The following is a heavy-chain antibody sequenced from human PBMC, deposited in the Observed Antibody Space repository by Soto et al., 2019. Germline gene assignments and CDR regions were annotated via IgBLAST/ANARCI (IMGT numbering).Heavy chain of an antibody. Sequence: GGSLRLSCAASGFTFSDYYMSWIRQAPGKGLEWVSHISSSSSYTNYADSVKGRFTISRDNAKNSLYLQMNSLRAEDTAVYYCARQMAYYYDSSGSPDAFDIWGQGTMVTVSS. CDR2: ISSSSSYT. V-gene: IGHV3-11*06. CDR1: GFTFSDYY. CDR3: ARQMAYYYDSSGSPDAFDI. D-gene: IGHD3-22*01. J-gene: IGHJ3*02.